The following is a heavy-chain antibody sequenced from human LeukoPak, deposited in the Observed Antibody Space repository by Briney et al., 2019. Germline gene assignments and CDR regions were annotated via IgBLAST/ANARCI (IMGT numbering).Heavy chain of an antibody. CDR1: GYTFTGYY. CDR3: ARAGYYGSRSYYNPGGRKYNWFDP. V-gene: IGHV1-2*02. D-gene: IGHD3-10*01. Sequence: ASVKVSCKASGYTFTGYYMHWVRQAPGQGLEWMGWINPNSGGTNYAQKFQGRVTMTRDTSISTAYMELSRLRSDDTAVYYCARAGYYGSRSYYNPGGRKYNWFDPWGQGTLVTVSS. J-gene: IGHJ5*02. CDR2: INPNSGGT.